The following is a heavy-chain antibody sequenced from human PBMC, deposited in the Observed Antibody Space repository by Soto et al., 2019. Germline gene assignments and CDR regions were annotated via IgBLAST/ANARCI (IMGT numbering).Heavy chain of an antibody. J-gene: IGHJ6*02. CDR2: IYSSGNT. V-gene: IGHV4-39*01. Sequence: QLQLQESGPGLVKASETLALTCSVSGGSTSSNEYYWAWIRQPPGKGLEWIAAIYSSGNTYYNASLKRRVTGSIDSSNNLVFLMLTSVTARDTAVYYCARLLGRPFGMDVWGQGTTVTVS. CDR1: GGSTSSNEYY. CDR3: ARLLGRPFGMDV.